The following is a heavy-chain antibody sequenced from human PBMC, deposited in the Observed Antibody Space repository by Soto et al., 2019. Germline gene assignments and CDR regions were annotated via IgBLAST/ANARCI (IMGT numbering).Heavy chain of an antibody. D-gene: IGHD2-21*02. CDR1: GCTFTNYG. Sequence: QVQLVQSGAEVKKPGASVKVSCKASGCTFTNYGISWVRQAPGQGLEWMGWISAYNGNINYAQKLQGRVTMTTDTSTSTAYMELRSLRSDDTAMYYCASSYCGGNYSNLPSDYYYYGMDVWGPGTTVTVSS. J-gene: IGHJ6*02. V-gene: IGHV1-18*01. CDR3: ASSYCGGNYSNLPSDYYYYGMDV. CDR2: ISAYNGNI.